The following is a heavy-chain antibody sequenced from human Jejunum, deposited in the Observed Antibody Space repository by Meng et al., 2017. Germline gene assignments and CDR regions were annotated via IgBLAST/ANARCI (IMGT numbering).Heavy chain of an antibody. Sequence: GESLKISCVPSGFTFSNYEMNWVRRAPGKGLEWVAYISGSGATTYFADSVQGRFTISKDNARNSLFLQMNSLRVEDTAIYYCARGRGGYNWEPINYYYYGLDVWGQGTTVTGSS. J-gene: IGHJ6*02. V-gene: IGHV3-48*03. CDR1: GFTFSNYE. CDR3: ARGRGGYNWEPINYYYYGLDV. D-gene: IGHD5-24*01. CDR2: ISGSGATT.